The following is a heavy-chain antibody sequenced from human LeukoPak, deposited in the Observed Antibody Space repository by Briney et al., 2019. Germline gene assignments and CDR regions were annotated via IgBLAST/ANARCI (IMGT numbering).Heavy chain of an antibody. CDR3: ARTGACYYYGMDV. V-gene: IGHV4-59*01. CDR2: IYYSGST. CDR1: GGSISSYY. Sequence: KPSEPLSLTCTVSGGSISSYYWSWIRQPPGKGLEWIGYIYYSGSTNYNPSLKSRVTISVDTSKNQFSLKLSSVTAADTAVYYCARTGACYYYGMDVWGQGTTVTVSS. J-gene: IGHJ6*02. D-gene: IGHD1-14*01.